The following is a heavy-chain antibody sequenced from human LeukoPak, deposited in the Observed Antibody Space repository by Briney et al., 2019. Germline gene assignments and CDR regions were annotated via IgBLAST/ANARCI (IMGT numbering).Heavy chain of an antibody. J-gene: IGHJ4*02. Sequence: SETLSLTWAVYGGSFSGYYWSWIRQPPGKGLEGIGEINHSGSTNYNPSLNSRVTISVDTSKNQFSLKLSSVTAADTAVYYCARGYCGGDCYYLSLWYYFDYWGQGTLVTVSS. CDR1: GGSFSGYY. CDR3: ARGYCGGDCYYLSLWYYFDY. D-gene: IGHD2-21*02. V-gene: IGHV4-34*01. CDR2: INHSGST.